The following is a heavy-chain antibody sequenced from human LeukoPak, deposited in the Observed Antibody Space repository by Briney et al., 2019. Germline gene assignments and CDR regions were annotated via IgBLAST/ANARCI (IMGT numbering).Heavy chain of an antibody. CDR2: INPSGGST. CDR1: GCTFSSYA. D-gene: IGHD2-15*01. CDR3: AVPLGYCSGGSCSEFDY. Sequence: ASVTVSFKASGCTFSSYAISWVRQAPGQGLAWMGIINPSGGSTSYAEKFEGGVIMTRDTYTSNVYMELRSLLSEDTAVYYCAVPLGYCSGGSCSEFDYWGQGTLVTVSS. V-gene: IGHV1-46*01. J-gene: IGHJ4*02.